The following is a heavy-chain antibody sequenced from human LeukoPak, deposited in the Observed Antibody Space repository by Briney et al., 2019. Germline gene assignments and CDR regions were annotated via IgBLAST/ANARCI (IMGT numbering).Heavy chain of an antibody. CDR1: GFSFSNYW. V-gene: IGHV3-7*01. Sequence: PGGSLRLSCAASGFSFSNYWMSWVRQAPGRGLEWVANIKRDGSEKYYVDSVKGRFTISRDNAKNSLYLQMNSLRDEDTAFYHCARAPEMATIRYYFDYWGQGTLVTVSS. J-gene: IGHJ4*02. D-gene: IGHD5-24*01. CDR2: IKRDGSEK. CDR3: ARAPEMATIRYYFDY.